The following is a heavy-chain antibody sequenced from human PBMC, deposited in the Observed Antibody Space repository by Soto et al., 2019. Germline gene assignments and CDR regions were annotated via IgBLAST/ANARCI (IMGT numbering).Heavy chain of an antibody. CDR1: GFTFSSYG. Sequence: PGGSLRLSCGASGFTFSSYGMHWVGRAPGKGLEWVAVIWYDGSNKYYADSVKGRFTISRDNSKNTLYLQMNSLRAEDTAVYYCARERLVTANWFDPWGQGTLVTVSS. J-gene: IGHJ5*02. CDR2: IWYDGSNK. V-gene: IGHV3-33*01. CDR3: ARERLVTANWFDP. D-gene: IGHD2-15*01.